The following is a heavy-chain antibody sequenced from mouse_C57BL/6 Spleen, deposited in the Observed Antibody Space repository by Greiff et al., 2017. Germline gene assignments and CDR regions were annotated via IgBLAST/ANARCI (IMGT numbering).Heavy chain of an antibody. J-gene: IGHJ2*01. D-gene: IGHD1-1*01. V-gene: IGHV1-54*01. CDR1: GYAFTNYL. Sequence: QVQLQQSGAELVRPGTSVKVSCKASGYAFTNYLIEWVKQRPGQGLEWIGVINPGGGGTNYNEKFKGKATLTADKSSSTAYMQLSSLTSEDSAVYFCARMPPPLFIDYWGQGTTLTVAS. CDR2: INPGGGGT. CDR3: ARMPPPLFIDY.